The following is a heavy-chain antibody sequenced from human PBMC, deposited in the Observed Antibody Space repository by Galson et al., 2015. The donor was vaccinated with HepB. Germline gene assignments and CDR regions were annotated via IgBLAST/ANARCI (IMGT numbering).Heavy chain of an antibody. V-gene: IGHV1-46*01. J-gene: IGHJ4*02. D-gene: IGHD2-15*01. CDR1: GYTFTSYY. CDR2: INPSGGST. CDR3: ALEYCSGGSCYSVPDY. Sequence: SVKVSCKASGYTFTSYYVHWVRQAPGQGLEWMGIINPSGGSTSYAQKFQGRVTMTRDTSTSTVYMELSSLRSEDTAVHYCALEYCSGGSCYSVPDYWGQGTLVTVSS.